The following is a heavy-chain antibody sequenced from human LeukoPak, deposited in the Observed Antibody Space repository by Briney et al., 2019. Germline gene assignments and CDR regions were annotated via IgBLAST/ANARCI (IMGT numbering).Heavy chain of an antibody. CDR1: GFTVSSNY. Sequence: GGSLRLSCAASGFTVSSNYMSWVRQAPGKGLEWVSVIYSGGSTYYADSVKGRLTISRDNSENTLYLQMNSLRVEDTAVYYCAKDRPNYYDSSGHYYRRNGDYWGQGTLVTVSS. J-gene: IGHJ4*02. CDR2: IYSGGST. D-gene: IGHD3-22*01. V-gene: IGHV3-53*01. CDR3: AKDRPNYYDSSGHYYRRNGDY.